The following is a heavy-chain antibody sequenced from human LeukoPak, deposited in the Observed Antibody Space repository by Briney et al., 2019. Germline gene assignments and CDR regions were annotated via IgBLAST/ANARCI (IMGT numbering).Heavy chain of an antibody. Sequence: GGSLRLSCATSGFTFNSYAMSWVRQAPGKGLEWVSVISGSGGSTYYADSVKGRFTISRDNSKNTLYLQMNSLRADDTAVYYCAKSTLTVVTRWGQGTLVTVSS. J-gene: IGHJ4*02. CDR2: ISGSGGST. V-gene: IGHV3-23*01. CDR3: AKSTLTVVTR. CDR1: GFTFNSYA. D-gene: IGHD4-23*01.